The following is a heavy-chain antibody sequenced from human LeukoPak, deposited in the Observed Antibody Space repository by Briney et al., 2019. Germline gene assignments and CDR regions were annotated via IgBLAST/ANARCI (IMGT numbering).Heavy chain of an antibody. CDR1: GGSISSYY. V-gene: IGHV4-34*01. CDR3: ARGSEYDFLDY. Sequence: SETLSLTCTVSGGSISSYYWSWIRQPPGKGLEWIGEINHSGSTNYNPSLKSRVTMSVDTSKNQFSLKLSSVTAADTAVYYCARGSEYDFLDYWGQGTLVTVSS. CDR2: INHSGST. D-gene: IGHD3-3*01. J-gene: IGHJ4*02.